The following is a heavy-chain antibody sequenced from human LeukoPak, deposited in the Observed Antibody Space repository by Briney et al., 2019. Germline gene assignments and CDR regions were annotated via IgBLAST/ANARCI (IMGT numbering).Heavy chain of an antibody. Sequence: ASVNVSCKASGYTLPGYGINWVRQAPGQGLEWMGWISGYNGNTNYAQRFQGRVTMITDTSTNTASMELRSLRSDDTAVYYCARVGTTVTTFAADYWGQGTLVTVSS. CDR2: ISGYNGNT. CDR1: GYTLPGYG. CDR3: ARVGTTVTTFAADY. J-gene: IGHJ4*02. D-gene: IGHD4-17*01. V-gene: IGHV1-18*01.